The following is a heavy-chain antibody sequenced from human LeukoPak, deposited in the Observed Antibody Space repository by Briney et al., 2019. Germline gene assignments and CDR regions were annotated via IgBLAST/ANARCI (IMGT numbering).Heavy chain of an antibody. D-gene: IGHD3-22*01. CDR2: IIPILGIA. CDR3: AKESRVYYYDSSGYYPLDY. J-gene: IGHJ4*02. V-gene: IGHV1-69*04. Sequence: SVKVSCKASGGTFSSYAISWVRQAPGQGLEWMGRIIPILGIANYAQKFQGRVTITADKSTSTAYMELSSLRSEDTAVYYCAKESRVYYYDSSGYYPLDYWGQGTLVTVSS. CDR1: GGTFSSYA.